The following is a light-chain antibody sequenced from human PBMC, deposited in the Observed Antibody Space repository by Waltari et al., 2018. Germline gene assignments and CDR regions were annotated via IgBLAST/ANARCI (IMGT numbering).Light chain of an antibody. J-gene: IGLJ3*02. CDR1: SSNIGAGYD. CDR3: QSFDSSLGGWV. Sequence: QSVLTQPPSVSGAPGPSVTLPCTGSSSNIGAGYDVPWYQQFPGTAPKLLIYDYSRRPAGVPGRFSGSRSGASASLAITGLQTEDEADYYCQSFDSSLGGWVFGGGTTLTVL. V-gene: IGLV1-40*03. CDR2: DYS.